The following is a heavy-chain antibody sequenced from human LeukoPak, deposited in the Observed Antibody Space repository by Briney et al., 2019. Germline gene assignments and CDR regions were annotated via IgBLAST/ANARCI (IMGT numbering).Heavy chain of an antibody. CDR3: ATVVLWCGGGGYYFDY. Sequence: ASVKVSCKVSGYTLTELSMHWVRQAPGKGLEWMGGFDPEDGETLYAQNFQGRVTMTEDTSTDTAYMELSSLRSEDTAVYYCATVVLWCGGGGYYFDYWGQGTLVTVSS. J-gene: IGHJ4*02. CDR2: FDPEDGET. CDR1: GYTLTELS. D-gene: IGHD3-10*01. V-gene: IGHV1-24*01.